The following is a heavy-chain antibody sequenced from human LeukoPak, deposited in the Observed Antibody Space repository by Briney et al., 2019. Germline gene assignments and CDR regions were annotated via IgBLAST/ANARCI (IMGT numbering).Heavy chain of an antibody. J-gene: IGHJ4*02. CDR1: GFSFISYW. D-gene: IGHD3-10*01. CDR3: AKTTDGGSVHY. CDR2: VTYDGSTS. Sequence: GGSLRLSCAASGFSFISYWINWVRQVPGKGLAWVSYVTYDGSTSIYADSVKGRFTISRDNAYNTVYLQMNSLRVEDTAISYIAKTTDGGSVHYCGQGTLVTVSS. V-gene: IGHV3-74*01.